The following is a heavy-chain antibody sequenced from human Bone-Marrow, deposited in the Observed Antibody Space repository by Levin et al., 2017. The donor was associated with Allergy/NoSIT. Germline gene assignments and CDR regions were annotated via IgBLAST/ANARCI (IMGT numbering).Heavy chain of an antibody. CDR2: IKQDGSEK. D-gene: IGHD6-6*01. Sequence: VRQAPGKGLAWVANIKQDGSEKYYVDSVKGRFTISRDNAKNSLYLQMNSLRAEDTAVYYCASSQLVRWAFDSWGQGTMVTVSS. V-gene: IGHV3-7*01. CDR3: ASSQLVRWAFDS. J-gene: IGHJ3*02.